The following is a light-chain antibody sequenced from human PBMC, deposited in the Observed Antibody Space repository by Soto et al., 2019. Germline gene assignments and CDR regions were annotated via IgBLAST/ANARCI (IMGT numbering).Light chain of an antibody. Sequence: DIQMTQSPSSLSASVGDRVTITCRASQAIRNDLGWYQQKPGKAPKRLIYGASTLQSGVPSRFSGSGSGTDFTFTISSLQPEDIATYYCQQYSHLITFGQGTRLEIK. V-gene: IGKV1-17*01. CDR3: QQYSHLIT. J-gene: IGKJ5*01. CDR1: QAIRND. CDR2: GAS.